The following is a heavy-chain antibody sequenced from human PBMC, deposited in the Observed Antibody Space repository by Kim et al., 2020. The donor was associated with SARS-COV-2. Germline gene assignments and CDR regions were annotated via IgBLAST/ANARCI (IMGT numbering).Heavy chain of an antibody. D-gene: IGHD6-19*01. CDR2: INPSGGST. Sequence: ASVKVSCKASGYTFTSYYMHWVRQAPGQGLEWMAIINPSGGSTSYAQKFQGRVTMTRDTSTSTVYMELSSLRSEDTAVYYCAREQQWLAETGSGVGDYWGQGTLVTVSS. V-gene: IGHV1-46*01. CDR3: AREQQWLAETGSGVGDY. CDR1: GYTFTSYY. J-gene: IGHJ4*02.